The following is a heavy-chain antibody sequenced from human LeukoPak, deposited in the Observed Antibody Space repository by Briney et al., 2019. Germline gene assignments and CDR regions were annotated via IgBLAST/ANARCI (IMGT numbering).Heavy chain of an antibody. Sequence: GGSLRLSCEVSGFSFSTYSMYWVRQAPGKGLEWVSYISSTSDPIYYADSVKGRFTISRDNAKNSLFLQMNSLRAEDTAVYYCARLTASEPLLVSLDYWGQGTLVTVST. V-gene: IGHV3-48*04. CDR1: GFSFSTYS. CDR3: ARLTASEPLLVSLDY. D-gene: IGHD3-3*02. J-gene: IGHJ4*02. CDR2: ISSTSDPI.